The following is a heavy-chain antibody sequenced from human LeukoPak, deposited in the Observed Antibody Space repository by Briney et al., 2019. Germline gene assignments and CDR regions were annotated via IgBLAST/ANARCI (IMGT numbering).Heavy chain of an antibody. D-gene: IGHD5-18*01. CDR2: IYRSGST. CDR1: GGSISNDDYF. V-gene: IGHV4-30-2*01. J-gene: IGHJ5*01. CDR3: ARGGYSFDS. Sequence: PSETLSLTCTVSGGSISNDDYFWSWIRMPPGKGLEWIGYIYRSGSTYYNPSLKSRITISLDGSKNQLSLKVNSVTAADTAVYYCARGGYSFDSWGQGTLVIVSS.